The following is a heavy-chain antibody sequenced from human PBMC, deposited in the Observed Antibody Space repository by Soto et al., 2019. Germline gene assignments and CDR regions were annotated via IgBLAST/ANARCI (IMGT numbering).Heavy chain of an antibody. J-gene: IGHJ4*02. CDR1: GFAFISLD. CDR3: TSHQIAICDY. Sequence: GGALILSCAAAGFAFISLDMSWVRQAPGKGLEWVSAISASGRYKPYTDSVRGRFTISRDNLRNTVDLQMNSLRPEDTAVYYCTSHQIAICDYWGRGTLVTVSS. D-gene: IGHD2-2*01. CDR2: ISASGRYK. V-gene: IGHV3-23*01.